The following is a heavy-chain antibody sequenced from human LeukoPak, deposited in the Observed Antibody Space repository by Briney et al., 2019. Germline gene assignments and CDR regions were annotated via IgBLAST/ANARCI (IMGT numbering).Heavy chain of an antibody. J-gene: IGHJ4*02. V-gene: IGHV4-59*01. Sequence: PSETLSLTCTVSGGSMRSYYWGWIRQPPGKGLEWIGYIYYSGSTNYSPSLKSRVTISLDTSKNQFSLKLSSVTAADTAMYYCTRDPGYYGSGQRGAFDYWGQGTLVTVSS. CDR1: GGSMRSYY. CDR2: IYYSGST. CDR3: TRDPGYYGSGQRGAFDY. D-gene: IGHD3-10*01.